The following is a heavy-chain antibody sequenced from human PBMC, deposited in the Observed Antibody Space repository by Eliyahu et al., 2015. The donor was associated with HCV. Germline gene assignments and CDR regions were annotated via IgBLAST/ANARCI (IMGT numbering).Heavy chain of an antibody. CDR3: AREGQQQLVNSFDY. CDR2: ITPIFGTA. J-gene: IGHJ4*02. Sequence: QVQLVQSGAEVKKPGSSVKVSCKASGGPFSSYAISWVRQAPGQGLAWMGGITPIFGTANYAQKFQGRVTITADESTSTVYMELSSLRSEDTAVYYCAREGQQQLVNSFDYWGQGTLVTVSS. CDR1: GGPFSSYA. D-gene: IGHD6-13*01. V-gene: IGHV1-69*01.